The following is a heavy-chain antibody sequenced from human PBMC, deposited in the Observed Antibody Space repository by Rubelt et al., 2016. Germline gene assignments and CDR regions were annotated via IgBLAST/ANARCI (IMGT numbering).Heavy chain of an antibody. V-gene: IGHV1-58*01. J-gene: IGHJ6*02. Sequence: QMQLVQSGPEVKKPGTSVKVSCKASGFTFTSSAVQWVRQARGQRLEWIGWIVVGSGNTNYAQKCQERGTITRDMSTSTAYMELSSLRSEDTAVYYCAADSGYGPSMDVWGQGTTVTVSS. CDR1: GFTFTSSA. CDR2: IVVGSGNT. CDR3: AADSGYGPSMDV. D-gene: IGHD5-12*01.